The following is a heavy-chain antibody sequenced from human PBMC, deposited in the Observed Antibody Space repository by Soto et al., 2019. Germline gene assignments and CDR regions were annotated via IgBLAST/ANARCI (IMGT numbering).Heavy chain of an antibody. CDR3: TTEQKWLQLPLGY. J-gene: IGHJ4*02. Sequence: PGGSLRLSCAASGFTFSIAWMSWVRQAPGKGLEWVGRIKSKTDGGTTDYGAPVKGRFTISRDDSKDTLYLQMNSLKTEDTAVYYCTTEQKWLQLPLGYWGPGTLVTVSS. CDR1: GFTFSIAW. CDR2: IKSKTDGGTT. V-gene: IGHV3-15*01. D-gene: IGHD5-12*01.